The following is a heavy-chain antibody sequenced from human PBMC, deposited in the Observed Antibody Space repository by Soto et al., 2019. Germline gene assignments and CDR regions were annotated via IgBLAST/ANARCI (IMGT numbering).Heavy chain of an antibody. CDR3: ARGNPYDSSGYYYSRPYYFDC. V-gene: IGHV1-8*01. D-gene: IGHD3-22*01. CDR1: GYTFTSYD. J-gene: IGHJ4*02. Sequence: ASVKVSCKASGYTFTSYDINWVRQATGQGLEWMGWMNPNSGNAGYAQKFQGRVTMTRNTSISTAYMELSSLRSEDTAVYYCARGNPYDSSGYYYSRPYYFDCWGQGTLVTVSS. CDR2: MNPNSGNA.